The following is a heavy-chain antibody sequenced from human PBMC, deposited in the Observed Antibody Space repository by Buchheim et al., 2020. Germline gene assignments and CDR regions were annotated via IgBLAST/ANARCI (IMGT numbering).Heavy chain of an antibody. CDR1: GFTFSSYA. D-gene: IGHD3-22*01. V-gene: IGHV3-30-3*01. J-gene: IGHJ4*02. CDR2: ISYDGSNK. CDR3: ARDLFSGDSSGYYIGYFDY. Sequence: QVQLVESGGGVVQPGRSLRLSCAASGFTFSSYAMHWVRQAPGKGLEWVAVISYDGSNKYYADSVKGRFTISRDNSKNTLYLQMNSLRAEDTAVYYCARDLFSGDSSGYYIGYFDYWGQGTL.